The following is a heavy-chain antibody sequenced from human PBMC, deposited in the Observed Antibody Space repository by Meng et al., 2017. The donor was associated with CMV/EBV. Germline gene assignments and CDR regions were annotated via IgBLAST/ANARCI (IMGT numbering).Heavy chain of an antibody. CDR3: ARGTANWGLYFDY. D-gene: IGHD7-27*01. J-gene: IGHJ4*02. V-gene: IGHV4-39*01. CDR2: IYYSGST. Sequence: SETLSLTCTVSGGSISSSSYYWGWIRQPPGKGLEWIGSIYYSGSTYYNPSLKSRVTISVDTSKNQFSLKLSSVTAADTAVYYCARGTANWGLYFDYWGQGTLVTVPQ. CDR1: GGSISSSSYY.